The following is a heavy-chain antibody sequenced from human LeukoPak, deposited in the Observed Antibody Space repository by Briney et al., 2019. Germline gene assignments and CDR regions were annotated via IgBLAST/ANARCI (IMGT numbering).Heavy chain of an antibody. CDR2: IYPSDSDT. CDR1: GYSFTSYW. D-gene: IGHD3-10*01. J-gene: IGHJ4*02. V-gene: IGHV5-51*01. CDR3: ARAYYYGSGMSTQFDY. Sequence: GESLKISCKGSGYSFTSYWIGWVRQMPGKGLEWMGIIYPSDSDTRYSPSFQGQVTISADKSISTAYLQWSSLKASDIAMYYCARAYYYGSGMSTQFDYWGQGTLVTVSS.